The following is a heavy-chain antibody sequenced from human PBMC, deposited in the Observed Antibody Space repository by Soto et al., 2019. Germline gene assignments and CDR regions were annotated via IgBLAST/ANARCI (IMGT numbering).Heavy chain of an antibody. V-gene: IGHV1-18*01. CDR3: ARDMGIVVVPAAMAPYYYYGMDV. D-gene: IGHD2-2*03. CDR1: GYTFTSYG. Sequence: ASVKVSCKASGYTFTSYGISWVRQAPGQGLEWMGWISAYNGNTNYAQKLQGRVTMTTDTSTSTAYMELRSLRSDDTAVYYCARDMGIVVVPAAMAPYYYYGMDVWGQGTTVTVSS. CDR2: ISAYNGNT. J-gene: IGHJ6*02.